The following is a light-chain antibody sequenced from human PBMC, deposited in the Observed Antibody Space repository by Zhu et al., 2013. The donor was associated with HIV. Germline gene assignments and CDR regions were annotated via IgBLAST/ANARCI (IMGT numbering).Light chain of an antibody. J-gene: IGLJ2*01. V-gene: IGLV2-14*01. CDR1: SNDVGGYNY. Sequence: QSALTQPASVSGSPGQSITISCTGTSNDVGGYNYVSWYQRHPGKAPKVMIYEVSIRPSGVSNRFSGSKSGNTASLTISGLQAEDEADYYCTSYTTSSTLIFGGGTKVTVL. CDR3: TSYTTSSTLI. CDR2: EVS.